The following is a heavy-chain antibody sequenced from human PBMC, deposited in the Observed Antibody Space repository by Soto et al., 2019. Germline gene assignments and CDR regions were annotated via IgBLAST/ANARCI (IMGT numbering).Heavy chain of an antibody. J-gene: IGHJ4*02. CDR2: INHSGST. CDR3: ATSYYYDSRGFDY. CDR1: GGSFSGYY. D-gene: IGHD3-22*01. V-gene: IGHV4-34*01. Sequence: SETLSLTCAVYGGSFSGYYWSWIRQPPGKGLEWIGEINHSGSTNYNPSLKSRVTISVDTSKNQFSLKLSSVTAADTAVYYCATSYYYDSRGFDYWGQGTLVTVSS.